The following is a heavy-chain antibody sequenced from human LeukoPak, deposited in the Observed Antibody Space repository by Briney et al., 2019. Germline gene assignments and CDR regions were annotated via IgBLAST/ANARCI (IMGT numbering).Heavy chain of an antibody. D-gene: IGHD3-10*01. V-gene: IGHV3-74*01. CDR1: GFNFSGSA. CDR2: IKSDGSDT. CDR3: ARDNYYGLGRPDY. Sequence: GGSLRLSCAASGFNFSGSAMHWVRQAPGRGLVWVSRIKSDGSDTTYADSVKGRFTISRDNAKNTLYLQMNSLRAEDTAVYYCARDNYYGLGRPDYWGQGTLVTVSS. J-gene: IGHJ4*02.